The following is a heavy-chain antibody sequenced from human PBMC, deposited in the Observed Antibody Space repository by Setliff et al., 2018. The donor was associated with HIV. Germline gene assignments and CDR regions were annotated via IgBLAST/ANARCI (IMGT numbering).Heavy chain of an antibody. Sequence: PSETLSLTCVASGGSLSSYYWNWIRQTPGKGLEWIGEIHPTGHINYNPSYKSRVTVSLDTSKIQFSLKLNSVTAADTAVYYCTVYNTGSSKDHYWGQGTPVTVSS. D-gene: IGHD2-8*02. CDR2: IHPTGHI. CDR1: GGSLSSYY. J-gene: IGHJ4*02. CDR3: TVYNTGSSKDHY. V-gene: IGHV4-34*01.